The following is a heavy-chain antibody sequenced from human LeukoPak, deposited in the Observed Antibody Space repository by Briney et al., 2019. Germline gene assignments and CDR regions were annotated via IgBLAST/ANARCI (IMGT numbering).Heavy chain of an antibody. CDR1: GGSISSNNHY. CDR3: ARIRTGFDY. V-gene: IGHV4-39*07. J-gene: IGHJ4*02. Sequence: SETLSLTCTVSGGSISSNNHYWGWVRQPPGKGLEWIASIDYSGKTYYNPSLKSRVTISVDTSKNQFSLKLSSVTAADTAVYYCARIRTGFDYWGQGTLVTVSS. CDR2: IDYSGKT.